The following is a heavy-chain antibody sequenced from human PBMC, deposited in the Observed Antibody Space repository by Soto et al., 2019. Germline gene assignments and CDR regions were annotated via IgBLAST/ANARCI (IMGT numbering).Heavy chain of an antibody. CDR1: GGSISSGDYY. J-gene: IGHJ4*01. Sequence: SETLSLTCTVSGGSISSGDYYWSWIRQPPGKGLEWIGYIYYSGSTYCNPSLKSRVTISVDTSKNQFSLKLSSVTAADKSVYYCATLNWHENLPMGFDYGGQEPWSPSPQ. V-gene: IGHV4-30-4*01. CDR2: IYYSGST. CDR3: ATLNWHENLPMGFDY. D-gene: IGHD1-1*01.